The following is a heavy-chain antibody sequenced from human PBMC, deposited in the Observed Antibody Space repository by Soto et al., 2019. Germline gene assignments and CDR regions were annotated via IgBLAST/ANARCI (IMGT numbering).Heavy chain of an antibody. J-gene: IGHJ6*02. CDR1: GGTFSSYA. Sequence: QVQLVQSGAEVKKPGSSVKVSCKASGGTFSSYAISWVRQAPGQGLEWMGGIIPIFGTANYAQKFQGRVTITADESTGTAYMELTSLRSEDTAVNSCAILAALLFYYGMDVWGQGTTVTVSS. D-gene: IGHD3-3*02. CDR3: AILAALLFYYGMDV. V-gene: IGHV1-69*01. CDR2: IIPIFGTA.